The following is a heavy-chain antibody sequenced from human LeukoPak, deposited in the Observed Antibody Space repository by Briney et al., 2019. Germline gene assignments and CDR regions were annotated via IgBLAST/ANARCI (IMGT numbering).Heavy chain of an antibody. D-gene: IGHD2-2*01. Sequence: GGSLRLSCVASGFTFSNFGMHWVRQAPGKGLEWVALIWYDGSNKYYADSVKGRFTISRDSSKNTLYLQMNSLRAEETAVYYCAKLGYCTGTSCYDDSYYYMDVWGKGTPVTVSS. CDR3: AKLGYCTGTSCYDDSYYYMDV. V-gene: IGHV3-33*06. J-gene: IGHJ6*03. CDR1: GFTFSNFG. CDR2: IWYDGSNK.